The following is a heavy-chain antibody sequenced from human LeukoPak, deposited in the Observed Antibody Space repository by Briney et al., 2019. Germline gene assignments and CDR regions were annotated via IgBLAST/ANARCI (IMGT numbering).Heavy chain of an antibody. J-gene: IGHJ4*02. V-gene: IGHV3-23*01. Sequence: PGGSLRLSCAASGFTFSSYAMSWVRQAPGKGLEWVSAISGSGGSTYYADSVKGRFTISRDNSKNTLYLQMNSLRAEDTAVYYCAKDRSGGWLVRYFDYWGQGTLVTVSS. D-gene: IGHD6-19*01. CDR1: GFTFSSYA. CDR2: ISGSGGST. CDR3: AKDRSGGWLVRYFDY.